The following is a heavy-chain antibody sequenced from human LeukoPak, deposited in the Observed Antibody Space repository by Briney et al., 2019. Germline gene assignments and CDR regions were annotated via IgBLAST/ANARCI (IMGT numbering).Heavy chain of an antibody. J-gene: IGHJ6*02. CDR3: AREGDIVVVPAAVHLNHYYGMDV. V-gene: IGHV1-69*04. Sequence: GASVKVSCKASGGTFSSYAISWVRQAPGQGLEWMGRIIPILGIANYAQKFQGRVTITADKSTSTAYMELSSLRSEDTAVYYCAREGDIVVVPAAVHLNHYYGMDVWGQGTTVTVSS. CDR2: IIPILGIA. CDR1: GGTFSSYA. D-gene: IGHD2-2*01.